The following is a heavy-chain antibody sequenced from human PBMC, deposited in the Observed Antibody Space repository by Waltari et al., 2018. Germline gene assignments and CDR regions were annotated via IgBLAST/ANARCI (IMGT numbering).Heavy chain of an antibody. CDR1: GFSISSGYY. Sequence: QVQLQESGPGLVKPSETLSPTCAVSGFSISSGYYWGWIRAPPGRGLEWIGSIYHSGSTYYNPSLKSRATISVDTSKNQFSLKLSSVTAADTAVYYCAREGRSIAPAGTRRKDFTFDYWGQGTLVTVSS. CDR2: IYHSGST. J-gene: IGHJ4*02. CDR3: AREGRSIAPAGTRRKDFTFDY. D-gene: IGHD6-13*01. V-gene: IGHV4-38-2*02.